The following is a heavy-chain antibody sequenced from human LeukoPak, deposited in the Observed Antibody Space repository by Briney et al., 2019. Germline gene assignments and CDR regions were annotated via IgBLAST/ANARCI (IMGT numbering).Heavy chain of an antibody. CDR2: IYYSGST. Sequence: SETLSLTCTVSGGSISSRSHYWGWIRQPPGKGLEWIGSIYYSGSTYYNPSLRSRVTISLDTSKNQFSLNLSSVTAADTAVYCCARTSPTYAADNWSQGTLVTVSS. J-gene: IGHJ4*02. CDR3: ARTSPTYAADN. V-gene: IGHV4-39*01. CDR1: GGSISSRSHY. D-gene: IGHD2-2*01.